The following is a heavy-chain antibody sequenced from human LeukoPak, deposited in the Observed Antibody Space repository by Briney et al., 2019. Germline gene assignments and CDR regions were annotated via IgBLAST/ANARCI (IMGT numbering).Heavy chain of an antibody. V-gene: IGHV3-21*01. CDR3: AREAEGGWSGLDY. J-gene: IGHJ4*02. D-gene: IGHD6-19*01. CDR1: GFTFSSYS. CDR2: ISSSSSYI. Sequence: PGGSLRLSCAASGFTFSSYSMNWVRQAPGKGLEWVSSISSSSSYIYYADSVKGRFTISRDNAKNSLYLQMNSLRAEDTAVYYCAREAEGGWSGLDYWGQGTLVTVSS.